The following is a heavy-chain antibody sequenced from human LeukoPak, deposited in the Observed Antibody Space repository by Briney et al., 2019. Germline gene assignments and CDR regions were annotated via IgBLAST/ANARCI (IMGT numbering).Heavy chain of an antibody. CDR2: FDPEDGET. CDR3: ATVAAPPPITPFDY. J-gene: IGHJ4*02. V-gene: IGHV1-24*01. Sequence: ASVKVSCKVSGYTLTELSMHWVRQAPGKGLEWMGGFDPEDGETIYAQKFQGRVTVTEDTSTDTAYMELSSLRSEDTAVYYCATVAAPPPITPFDYWGQGTLVTVSS. CDR1: GYTLTELS. D-gene: IGHD3-10*01.